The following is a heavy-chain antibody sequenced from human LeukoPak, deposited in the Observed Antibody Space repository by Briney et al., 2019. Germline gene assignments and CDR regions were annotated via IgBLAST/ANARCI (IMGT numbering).Heavy chain of an antibody. CDR2: ISAYNHDT. CDR1: GGTFSSYA. Sequence: ASVKVSCKASGGTFSSYAITWMRQAPGQGLEWIGWISAYNHDTHYAQNLQDRVTMTTDTSTSTAYMELRSLTSDDTALYYCARDTALTTIAGGPDYWGHGTLVTVSS. J-gene: IGHJ4*01. V-gene: IGHV1-18*01. CDR3: ARDTALTTIAGGPDY. D-gene: IGHD2-8*02.